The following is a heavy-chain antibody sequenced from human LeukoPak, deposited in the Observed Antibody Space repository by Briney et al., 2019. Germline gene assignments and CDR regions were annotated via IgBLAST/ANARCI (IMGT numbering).Heavy chain of an antibody. CDR1: GFTFSSYS. V-gene: IGHV3-21*01. D-gene: IGHD3-22*01. J-gene: IGHJ4*02. CDR2: ISSSSSYI. Sequence: GGSLRLSCAASGFTFSSYSMNWVRQAPGKGLEWVSSISSSSSYIYYADSVKGRFTISRDNAKNSLYLQMNSLRAEDTAVYYCARDPAPYYYDSGGYYSEAHYFDYWGQGTLVAVSS. CDR3: ARDPAPYYYDSGGYYSEAHYFDY.